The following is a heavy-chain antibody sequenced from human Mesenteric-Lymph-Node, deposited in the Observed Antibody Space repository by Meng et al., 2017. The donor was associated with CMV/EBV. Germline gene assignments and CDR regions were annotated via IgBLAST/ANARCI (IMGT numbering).Heavy chain of an antibody. CDR1: GDSVSSGSYY. J-gene: IGHJ6*02. CDR2: IYYSGST. V-gene: IGHV4-61*01. CDR3: ARSDYFYGMDV. Sequence: SETLSLTCTVSGDSVSSGSYYWSWIRQSPGKGLEWIGYIYYSGSTNYNPSLKSRVTISVDTSKNQFSLKLSSVTAADTVVYYCARSDYFYGMDVWGQGTTVTVSS.